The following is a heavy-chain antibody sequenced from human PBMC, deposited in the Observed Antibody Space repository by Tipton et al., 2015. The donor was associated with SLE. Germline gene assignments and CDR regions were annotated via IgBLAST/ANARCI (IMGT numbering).Heavy chain of an antibody. Sequence: TLSLTCTFSGGSISNHYWSWIRQPPGKRLEWIGNIYYSGSTNHNPSLKSRVTISVDTSKNQFTLKLSSVTAADTAVYYCAREDVGVMVEASFDIWGQGTVVTVSS. J-gene: IGHJ3*02. V-gene: IGHV4-59*11. CDR3: AREDVGVMVEASFDI. D-gene: IGHD2-15*01. CDR2: IYYSGST. CDR1: GGSISNHY.